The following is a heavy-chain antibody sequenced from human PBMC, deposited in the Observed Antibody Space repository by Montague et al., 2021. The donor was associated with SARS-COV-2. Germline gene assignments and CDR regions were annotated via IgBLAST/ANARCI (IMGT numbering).Heavy chain of an antibody. V-gene: IGHV3-30-3*01. D-gene: IGHD3-9*01. CDR1: GFTFSSYP. Sequence: SLRLSLSASGFTFSSYPMHWVRQAPGKGLEWVAVISYDGTYKYYADSVKGRFTISRDNSKNTLYLQLNSLRAEDTAVYFCARDHQFCDVLSAYFPSNYYHNYYGMDVWGQGTTVTVSS. J-gene: IGHJ6*02. CDR3: ARDHQFCDVLSAYFPSNYYHNYYGMDV. CDR2: ISYDGTYK.